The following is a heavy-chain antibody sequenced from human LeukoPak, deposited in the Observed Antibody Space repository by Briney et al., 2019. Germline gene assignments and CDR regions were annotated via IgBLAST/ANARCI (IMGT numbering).Heavy chain of an antibody. Sequence: PGGSLRLSCAASGFTFSSYGMHWVRQAPGEGLEWVAVISYDGSNKYYADSVKGRFTISRDNSKNTLYLQMNSLRAEDTAVYYCAKDPHYTVTTSYYFDYWGQGTLVTVSS. CDR1: GFTFSSYG. CDR3: AKDPHYTVTTSYYFDY. V-gene: IGHV3-30*18. D-gene: IGHD4-17*01. J-gene: IGHJ4*02. CDR2: ISYDGSNK.